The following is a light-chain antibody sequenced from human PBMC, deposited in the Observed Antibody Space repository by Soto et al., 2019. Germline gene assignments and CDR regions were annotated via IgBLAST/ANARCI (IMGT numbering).Light chain of an antibody. CDR3: QQYESLPLN. V-gene: IGKV1-33*01. Sequence: IQMTQSPSSLSASVGDRVTITCQSSQDINKNLIWYQQKQGKAPKLLIYDASDLETGVPSRFSGSGSGTGFTFTISSLQPEDFATYYCQQYESLPLNFGQGTRLEIK. CDR2: DAS. J-gene: IGKJ5*01. CDR1: QDINKN.